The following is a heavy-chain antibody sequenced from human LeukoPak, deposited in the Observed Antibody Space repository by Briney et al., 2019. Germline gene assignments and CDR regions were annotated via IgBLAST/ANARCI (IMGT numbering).Heavy chain of an antibody. J-gene: IGHJ4*02. CDR3: ARDHVYGAADY. CDR1: GLTFHNYA. CDR2: TSGDGITT. V-gene: IGHV3-43*02. D-gene: IGHD4-17*01. Sequence: GGSLRLSCSASGLTFHNYAIHWVREAPGKGLEWVSRTSGDGITTYFTDSVRGGFPFYRDNHKSSLFLKMNILRPENTALFYRARDHVYGAADYWGEGTPVTASS.